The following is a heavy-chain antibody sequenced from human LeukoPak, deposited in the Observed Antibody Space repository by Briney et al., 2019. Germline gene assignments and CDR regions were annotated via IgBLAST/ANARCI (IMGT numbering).Heavy chain of an antibody. V-gene: IGHV3-33*01. Sequence: GRSLRLSCAASGFTFSSYGMHWVRQAPGKGLEWVAVIWYDGSNKYYADSVKGRFTISRDNSKNTLYLQMNSLRAEDTAVYYCARARGTLGAAGIYFDYWGRGTLVTVSS. CDR2: IWYDGSNK. CDR3: ARARGTLGAAGIYFDY. J-gene: IGHJ4*02. CDR1: GFTFSSYG. D-gene: IGHD6-13*01.